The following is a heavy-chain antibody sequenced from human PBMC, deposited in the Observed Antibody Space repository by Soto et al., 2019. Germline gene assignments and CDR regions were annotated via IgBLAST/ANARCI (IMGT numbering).Heavy chain of an antibody. D-gene: IGHD5-18*01. CDR2: IRTTPSII. CDR1: GCSFIIKR. J-gene: IGHJ1*01. V-gene: IGHV3-48*02. Sequence: GALKGTCVDFGCSFIIKRMNWVRQAPGKGLEWVSYIRTTPSIIVYADSVKGRFTISRDNAKNSMYLQMNSLTDEDTAIYYFSRDHIYAFHNWGHGTAVMVS. CDR3: SRDHIYAFHN.